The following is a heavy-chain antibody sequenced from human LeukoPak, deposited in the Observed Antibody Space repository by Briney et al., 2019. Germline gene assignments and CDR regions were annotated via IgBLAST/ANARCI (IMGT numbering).Heavy chain of an antibody. J-gene: IGHJ6*03. CDR3: ARDAIAAAGTQLPYYYYYMDV. Sequence: ASVKLSCKASEYTFTGYYMHWVRQAPGQGLEWMGWINPNSGGTNYAQKFQGRVTMTRDTSISTAYMELSRLRSDDTAVYYCARDAIAAAGTQLPYYYYYMDVWGKGTTVTISS. CDR1: EYTFTGYY. CDR2: INPNSGGT. V-gene: IGHV1-2*02. D-gene: IGHD6-13*01.